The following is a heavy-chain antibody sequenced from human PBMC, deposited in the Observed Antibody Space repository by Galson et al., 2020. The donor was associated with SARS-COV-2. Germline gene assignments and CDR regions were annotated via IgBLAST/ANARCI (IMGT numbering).Heavy chain of an antibody. J-gene: IGHJ4*02. Sequence: SETLSLTCTVSGDSVSSGIYSWTWIRQPAGKGLEWIGHIDPSGTTKFNPSLKSRATISVDTSNKQFSLRLTSVTAADTALYYCARSSTWYRGSYFDHWGQGTLVTVSS. V-gene: IGHV4-61*09. D-gene: IGHD6-13*01. CDR3: ARSSTWYRGSYFDH. CDR2: IDPSGTT. CDR1: GDSVSSGIYS.